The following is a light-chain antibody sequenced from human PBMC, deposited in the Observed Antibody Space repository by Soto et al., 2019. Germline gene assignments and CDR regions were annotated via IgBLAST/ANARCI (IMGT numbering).Light chain of an antibody. CDR1: QSVSSD. CDR2: SAS. J-gene: IGKJ1*01. Sequence: EILMTQSPATLSVSPGERATLSCRASQSVSSDLAWYQQKPGQAPRLLIYSASTRATGIPARFSGSGSGTEFTLTISSLQSEDIALYYCQQYNNRPWTFGQGTKVDIK. CDR3: QQYNNRPWT. V-gene: IGKV3-15*01.